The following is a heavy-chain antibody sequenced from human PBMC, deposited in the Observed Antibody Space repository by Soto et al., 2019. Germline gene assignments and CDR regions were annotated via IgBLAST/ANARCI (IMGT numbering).Heavy chain of an antibody. V-gene: IGHV1-18*01. J-gene: IGHJ3*02. CDR1: GYTFTSYG. Sequence: ASVKVSCKASGYTFTSYGISWVRQAPGQGLEWMGWISAYNGNTNYAQKLQGRVTMTTDTSTSTAYMELRSLRSDDTAVYYCARAAGPRRYCSGGSCPDDALDIWGQGTMVTV. CDR2: ISAYNGNT. CDR3: ARAAGPRRYCSGGSCPDDALDI. D-gene: IGHD2-15*01.